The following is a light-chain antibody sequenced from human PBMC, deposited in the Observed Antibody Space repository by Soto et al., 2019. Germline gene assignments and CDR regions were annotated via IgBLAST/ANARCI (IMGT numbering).Light chain of an antibody. CDR1: QSISRH. CDR2: AAS. J-gene: IGKJ4*01. V-gene: IGKV1-39*01. CDR3: QQSYSTPLT. Sequence: DIQMTQSPSPLSASVGDRVTITCRASQSISRHLNWYQQKPGKAPKLLIYAASSLQSGVPSRFSGSGSGTDFTLTISSLQPEDFATYFCQQSYSTPLTFGGGTKVQIK.